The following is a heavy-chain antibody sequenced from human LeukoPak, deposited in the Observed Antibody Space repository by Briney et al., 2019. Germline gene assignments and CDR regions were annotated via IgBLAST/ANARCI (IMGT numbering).Heavy chain of an antibody. CDR3: ASSGRSGSLDY. J-gene: IGHJ4*02. CDR2: ISSSGSGGNT. V-gene: IGHV3-23*01. Sequence: GGSLRLSCAASGFTFSSYAMSWARQAPGKGLEWVSGISSSGSGGNTYYADSVKGRFTISRDSSKNTLFLQMNTLRAEDTAVYYCASSGRSGSLDYWGQGTLVTVSS. CDR1: GFTFSSYA. D-gene: IGHD6-19*01.